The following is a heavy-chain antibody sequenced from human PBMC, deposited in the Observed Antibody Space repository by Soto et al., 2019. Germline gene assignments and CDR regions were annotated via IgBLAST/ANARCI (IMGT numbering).Heavy chain of an antibody. V-gene: IGHV1-2*02. J-gene: IGHJ6*02. CDR1: GYTFTGYY. Sequence: ASVKVSCKASGYTFTGYYMHWVRQAPGQGLEWMGWINPNSGGTNYAQKFQGRATMTRDTSISTAYMELSRLRSDGTAVYYCAREGDTAMVKSLYYYYYGMDVWGQGPTV. CDR2: INPNSGGT. D-gene: IGHD5-18*01. CDR3: AREGDTAMVKSLYYYYYGMDV.